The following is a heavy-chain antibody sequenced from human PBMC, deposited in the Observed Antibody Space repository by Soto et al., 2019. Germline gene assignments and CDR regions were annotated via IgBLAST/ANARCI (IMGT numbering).Heavy chain of an antibody. CDR2: ISYDGSNK. CDR3: AKETYSGPLDY. Sequence: QVQLVESGGGVVQPGRSLRLSCAASGFTFSSYGMHWVGQAPGKGLEWVAVISYDGSNKYYAVSVKGRFTISRDNSKNTLYLQMNSLRAEDTAVYYCAKETYSGPLDYWGQGTLVTVSS. D-gene: IGHD2-15*01. V-gene: IGHV3-30*18. J-gene: IGHJ4*02. CDR1: GFTFSSYG.